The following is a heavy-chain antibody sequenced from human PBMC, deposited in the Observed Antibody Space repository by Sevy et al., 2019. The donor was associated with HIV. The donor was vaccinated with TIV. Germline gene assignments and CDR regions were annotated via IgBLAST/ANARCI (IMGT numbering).Heavy chain of an antibody. J-gene: IGHJ4*02. CDR2: IYYSGST. D-gene: IGHD3-16*01. Sequence: SETLSLTCTVSGGSISSGGYYWSWIRQHPGKGLEWIGYIYYSGSTYYNPSLKSRVTISVDTSKNQFSLKLSSVTAADTAVYYCARALSITCDAGIDYWGQGTLVTVSS. V-gene: IGHV4-31*03. CDR3: ARALSITCDAGIDY. CDR1: GGSISSGGYY.